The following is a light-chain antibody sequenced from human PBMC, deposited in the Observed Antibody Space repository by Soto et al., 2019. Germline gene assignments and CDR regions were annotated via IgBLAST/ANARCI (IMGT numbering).Light chain of an antibody. V-gene: IGLV2-8*01. CDR3: ISYAGNNIFL. CDR1: SSDVGSYAY. J-gene: IGLJ1*01. CDR2: EVA. Sequence: QSALTQPPSASGSPGQSVTISCTGTSSDVGSYAYVSWYQQHPGKAPKLVIYEVAKRPSGVPDRFSGSKSGNTASLTVSGLQAEDEADYYCISYAGNNIFLFGTGTKVTVL.